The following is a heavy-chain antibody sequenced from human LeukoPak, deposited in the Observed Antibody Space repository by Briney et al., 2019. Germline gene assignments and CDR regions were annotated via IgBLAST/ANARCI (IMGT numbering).Heavy chain of an antibody. J-gene: IGHJ4*02. CDR1: GYTFTGYY. CDR3: ARDVQTNYYDSSGYHDY. V-gene: IGHV1-2*06. Sequence: ASVKVSCKASGYTFTGYYMHWVRQAPGQGLEWMGRINLNSGGTNYAQKFQGRVTMTRDTSISTAYMELSRLRSDDTAVYYCARDVQTNYYDSSGYHDYWGRGTLVTVSS. CDR2: INLNSGGT. D-gene: IGHD3-22*01.